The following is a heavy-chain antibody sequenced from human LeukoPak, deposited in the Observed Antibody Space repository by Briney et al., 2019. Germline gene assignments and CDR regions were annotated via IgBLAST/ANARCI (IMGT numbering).Heavy chain of an antibody. J-gene: IGHJ3*01. CDR1: GCTFSGYT. Sequence: GRSLRLSCAVSGCTFSGYTVSRVRQAPGKGLEWVSAISGSGGSTYYADSVKGRFTISRDNSKNTLYLQMNSLRDGDTAVYYCTKSVCSAWPCGYFDLWGQGTMVTVSS. CDR2: ISGSGGST. D-gene: IGHD6-19*01. CDR3: TKSVCSAWPCGYFDL. V-gene: IGHV3-23*01.